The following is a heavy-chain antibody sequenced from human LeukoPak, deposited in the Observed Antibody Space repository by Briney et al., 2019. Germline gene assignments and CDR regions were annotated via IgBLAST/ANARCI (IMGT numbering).Heavy chain of an antibody. CDR2: ISGSGGST. CDR1: GFTFSENW. CDR3: VIRKQQVVPPRAYPYYYGMDV. Sequence: GGSVRLSCVASGFTFSENWMHWVRQAPGKGLAWVSGISGSGGSTYYADSVKGRFTISRDKSKNTLYLLMISLRAEDTAVYYCVIRKQQVVPPRAYPYYYGMDVWGQGTTVTVSS. V-gene: IGHV3-23*01. J-gene: IGHJ6*02. D-gene: IGHD6-13*01.